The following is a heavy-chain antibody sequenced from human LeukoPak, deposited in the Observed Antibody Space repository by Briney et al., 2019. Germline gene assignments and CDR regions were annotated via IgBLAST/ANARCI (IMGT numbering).Heavy chain of an antibody. V-gene: IGHV3-7*05. CDR3: ARFRYYDSSGYYYYFDY. CDR1: GLTFSSYS. J-gene: IGHJ4*02. Sequence: GGSLRLSCVVSGLTFSSYSMSWVRQAPGKGLEWVANIKQDGSEKYYVDSVKGRFTISRDNAKNSLYLQMNSLRAEDTAVYYCARFRYYDSSGYYYYFDYWGQGTLVTVSS. CDR2: IKQDGSEK. D-gene: IGHD3-22*01.